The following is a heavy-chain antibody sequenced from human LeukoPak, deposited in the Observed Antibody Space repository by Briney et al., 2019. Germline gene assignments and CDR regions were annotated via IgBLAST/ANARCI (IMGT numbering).Heavy chain of an antibody. V-gene: IGHV4-59*01. CDR3: AREDFWSGSLGGFDY. CDR2: IYYSGST. CDR1: GGSISSYY. J-gene: IGHJ4*02. D-gene: IGHD3-3*01. Sequence: PSETLSLTCTVSGGSISSYYWSWIRQPPGKGLEWIGYIYYSGSTNYNPSLTSRVTISVDTSKNQCSLKLSSVTAADTAVYCCAREDFWSGSLGGFDYWGQGTLVTVSS.